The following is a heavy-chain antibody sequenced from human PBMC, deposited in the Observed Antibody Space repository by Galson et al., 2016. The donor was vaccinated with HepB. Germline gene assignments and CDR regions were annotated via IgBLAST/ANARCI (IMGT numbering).Heavy chain of an antibody. CDR2: IIPIFAKT. D-gene: IGHD4-17*01. CDR3: ARVRRVHGDYGDPFAI. J-gene: IGHJ3*02. CDR1: GGTFTSYA. Sequence: SVKVSCKASGGTFTSYAITWVRQAPGHGLEWMGGIIPIFAKTDYAQKFQGRVTITADESTSTAYMELTSLRSEDTAIYYCARVRRVHGDYGDPFAIWGPGTLVTVSS. V-gene: IGHV1-69*13.